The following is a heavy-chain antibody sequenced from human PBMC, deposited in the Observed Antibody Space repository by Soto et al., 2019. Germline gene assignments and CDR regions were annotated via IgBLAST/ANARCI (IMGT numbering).Heavy chain of an antibody. CDR1: GDFLHIGSYY. CDR3: ARVGNSNANYIDP. V-gene: IGHV4-31*03. D-gene: IGHD2-2*01. Sequence: QVQLQESGPGLVKPSQTLSLTCSVSGDFLHIGSYYWTWIRQHPGKGLEWMGDIFYTGKAYYNPSLESRLSMSVDRSKNQFSLRLSSVTAADTTVYYCARVGNSNANYIDPWGQGTLVTVSS. CDR2: IFYTGKA. J-gene: IGHJ5*02.